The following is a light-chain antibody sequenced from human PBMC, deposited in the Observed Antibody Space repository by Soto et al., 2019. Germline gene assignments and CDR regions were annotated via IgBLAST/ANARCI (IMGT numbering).Light chain of an antibody. CDR1: QSILTY. V-gene: IGKV3-11*01. CDR2: DAS. CDR3: QQRSTWPPFT. J-gene: IGKJ3*01. Sequence: DIVLTQSPATLSVSPGERATLSCRASQSILTYLAWYQQKPAQAPRLLIYDASNRATAVPARFTGSGSGTDFTLTISNVEPEDFAIYYCQQRSTWPPFTFGPGTRVDIK.